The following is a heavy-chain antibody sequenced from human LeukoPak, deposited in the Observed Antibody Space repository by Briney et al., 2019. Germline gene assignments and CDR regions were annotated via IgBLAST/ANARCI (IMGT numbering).Heavy chain of an antibody. D-gene: IGHD5-12*01. CDR3: AKTHYDLLDV. CDR1: GFTFSDYY. CDR2: ISSSGSTI. Sequence: GGSLRLSCAASGFTFSDYYMSWIRQAPGKGLEWVSYISSSGSTIYYADSVKGRFTISRDNAKNSLYLQMNSLRAEDTGTYYCAKTHYDLLDVWGQGTTVTVSS. V-gene: IGHV3-11*01. J-gene: IGHJ6*02.